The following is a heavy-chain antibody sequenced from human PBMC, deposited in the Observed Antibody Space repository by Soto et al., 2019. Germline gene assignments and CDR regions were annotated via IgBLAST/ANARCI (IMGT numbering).Heavy chain of an antibody. Sequence: GGSLRLSCAASGFTFSSYAMHWVRQAPGKGLEWVAVISYDGSNKYYADSVKGRFTISRDNSKNTLYLQMNSLRAEDTAVYYCARDRLEGRIFYYYYYYGMDVWGQGTTVTVSS. V-gene: IGHV3-30-3*01. CDR3: ARDRLEGRIFYYYYYYGMDV. D-gene: IGHD3-22*01. CDR2: ISYDGSNK. J-gene: IGHJ6*02. CDR1: GFTFSSYA.